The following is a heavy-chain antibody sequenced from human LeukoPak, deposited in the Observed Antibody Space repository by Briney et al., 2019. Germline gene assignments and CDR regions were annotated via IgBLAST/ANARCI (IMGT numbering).Heavy chain of an antibody. J-gene: IGHJ4*02. D-gene: IGHD6-13*01. CDR3: ARGAISSWYED. V-gene: IGHV3-66*01. CDR2: IYSGGST. CDR1: GFTVSSNY. Sequence: GGSLRLSCAASGFTVSSNYMSWVRQAPGKGLEWVSVIYSGGSTYYADSVKGRFTISRDISKNMLYLQMNSLRADDTAVYYCARGAISSWYEDWGQGTPVTVSS.